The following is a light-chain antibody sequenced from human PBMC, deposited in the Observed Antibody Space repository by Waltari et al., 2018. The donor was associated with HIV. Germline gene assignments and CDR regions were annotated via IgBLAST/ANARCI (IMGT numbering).Light chain of an antibody. J-gene: IGKJ4*01. CDR2: GES. CDR3: QQYGSSPPLT. Sequence: EIVLTQSPGTLSLSPGERATLSCRASQSVSSSYLAWYQQKPGQAPRLRIYGESSRATGIPDRFSGSGSGTEFTLTISRLEPEDFAVYYCQQYGSSPPLTFGGGTKVEIK. V-gene: IGKV3-20*01. CDR1: QSVSSSY.